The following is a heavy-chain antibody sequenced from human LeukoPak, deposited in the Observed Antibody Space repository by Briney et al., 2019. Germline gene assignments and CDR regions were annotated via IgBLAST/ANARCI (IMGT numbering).Heavy chain of an antibody. Sequence: SETLSLTCGVFGGSLSDDYWSWIRQPPGKGPEWIGEINHRGTTNYNPSLRSRVTISVDTSKNQFSLNLTSVSAADTSMYYCARVPGRRYLQHIFDSWGQGTLVTVSS. D-gene: IGHD2-21*01. J-gene: IGHJ4*02. CDR2: INHRGTT. CDR3: ARVPGRRYLQHIFDS. CDR1: GGSLSDDY. V-gene: IGHV4-34*01.